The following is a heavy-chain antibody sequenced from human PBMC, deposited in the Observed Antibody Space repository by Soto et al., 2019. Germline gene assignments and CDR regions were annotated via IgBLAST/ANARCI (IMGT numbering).Heavy chain of an antibody. D-gene: IGHD2-8*02. V-gene: IGHV4-34*01. Sequence: QVQLPQWGAGLLKPSETLSLTCAVYGGSFSGYYWTWIRQPPGTGLEWIGEINHSGSTNYNPSLKSRVTISVDTSKNQFSLKLASVTAANTAVYYCARDKITGLFDYWGQRTLVTVSS. CDR1: GGSFSGYY. CDR2: INHSGST. CDR3: ARDKITGLFDY. J-gene: IGHJ4*02.